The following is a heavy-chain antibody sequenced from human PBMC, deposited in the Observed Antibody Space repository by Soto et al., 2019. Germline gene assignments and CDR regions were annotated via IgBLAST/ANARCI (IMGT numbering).Heavy chain of an antibody. J-gene: IGHJ6*02. Sequence: GESLKISCKGSGYTFTNNWVGWVRQMPGKGLEWMGIIYPGDSDTRYSPSFQGQVTISVDKSIATAYLQGSSLKASDTAMYYCARRSEYYYGSGKHYGMEVCGPGTTVTVS. V-gene: IGHV5-51*01. CDR3: ARRSEYYYGSGKHYGMEV. CDR1: GYTFTNNW. CDR2: IYPGDSDT. D-gene: IGHD3-10*01.